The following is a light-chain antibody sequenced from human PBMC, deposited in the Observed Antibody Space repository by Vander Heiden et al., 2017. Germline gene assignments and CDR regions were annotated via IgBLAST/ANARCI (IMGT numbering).Light chain of an antibody. CDR3: QQYDKLPLT. V-gene: IGKV3-20*01. CDR2: AAS. Sequence: PGQRATLSCRASQSLSRNFLAWYQQKPGKSPRLLIYAASNRAAGTPDRFSGSGSGTAFTLTISRLEPEDFAVYFCQQYDKLPLTFGEGTKVDLK. J-gene: IGKJ4*01. CDR1: QSLSRNF.